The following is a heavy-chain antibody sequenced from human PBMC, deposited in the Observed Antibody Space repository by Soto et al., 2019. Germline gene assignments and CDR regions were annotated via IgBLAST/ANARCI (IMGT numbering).Heavy chain of an antibody. CDR3: AKDEVDGSYFGY. CDR1: GFTFSSYA. CDR2: ISGSGGST. V-gene: IGHV3-23*01. D-gene: IGHD1-26*01. Sequence: EVQLLESGGGLVQPGGSLRLSCAASGFTFSSYAMSWVRQAPGKGLEWVSAISGSGGSTYYAASVKGRFTISRDNSKNTLYLQMNSLRAEDTAVYYCAKDEVDGSYFGYWGQGTLVTVSS. J-gene: IGHJ4*02.